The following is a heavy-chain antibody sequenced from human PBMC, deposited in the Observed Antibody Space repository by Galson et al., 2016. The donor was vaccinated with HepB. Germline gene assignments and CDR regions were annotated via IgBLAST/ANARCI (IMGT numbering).Heavy chain of an antibody. CDR1: GFTFSSYA. Sequence: SLRLSCAASGFTFSSYAMNWVRQAPGKGLEWVSAISGSGGSTYYADSVKGRFTISRDNSKNTLYLQMNSLRAEDTAVYYCAKGYCSGGSCQGAFDYWGQGTLVTVSS. D-gene: IGHD2-15*01. J-gene: IGHJ4*02. CDR2: ISGSGGST. V-gene: IGHV3-23*01. CDR3: AKGYCSGGSCQGAFDY.